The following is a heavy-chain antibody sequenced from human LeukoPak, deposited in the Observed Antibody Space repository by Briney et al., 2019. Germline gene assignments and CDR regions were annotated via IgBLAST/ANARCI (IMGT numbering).Heavy chain of an antibody. J-gene: IGHJ5*02. D-gene: IGHD1-26*01. CDR3: ARGGNYWPQWWFDP. Sequence: SETLSLTCTVSGGSISTYYWSWIRQPPGRGLEWIGYIYYTGSTSYNPSLKSRVTMSLDASKNQFSLELNSVTPADTAVYYCARGGNYWPQWWFDPWGRGTLVSVSS. CDR1: GGSISTYY. CDR2: IYYTGST. V-gene: IGHV4-59*01.